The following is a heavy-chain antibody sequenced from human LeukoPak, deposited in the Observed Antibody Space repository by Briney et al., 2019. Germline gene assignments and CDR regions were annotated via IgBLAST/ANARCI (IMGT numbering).Heavy chain of an antibody. Sequence: ASVKVSCKASGYTFTSYGISWVRQAPGQGLEWMGWISAYNGNTNYAQKLQGRVTMTTDTSTSTAYMELRSLRSDDTAVCYCARDSSGYYYVWHYYYMDVWGKGTTVTVSS. CDR3: ARDSSGYYYVWHYYYMDV. CDR2: ISAYNGNT. V-gene: IGHV1-18*01. D-gene: IGHD3-22*01. J-gene: IGHJ6*03. CDR1: GYTFTSYG.